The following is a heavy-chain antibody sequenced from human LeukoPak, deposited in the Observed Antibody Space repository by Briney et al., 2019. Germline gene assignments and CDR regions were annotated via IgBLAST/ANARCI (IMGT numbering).Heavy chain of an antibody. J-gene: IGHJ4*02. Sequence: PGGSLRLSCAASGFTFSTYNMHWVRQAPGKGLEWVSAISGSGGSTYYADSVKGRFTISRDNSKNTLYLQMNSLRAEDTAVYYCAQPPRGDYYDSSGYWGQGTLVTVSS. D-gene: IGHD3-22*01. CDR3: AQPPRGDYYDSSGY. CDR1: GFTFSTYN. V-gene: IGHV3-23*01. CDR2: ISGSGGST.